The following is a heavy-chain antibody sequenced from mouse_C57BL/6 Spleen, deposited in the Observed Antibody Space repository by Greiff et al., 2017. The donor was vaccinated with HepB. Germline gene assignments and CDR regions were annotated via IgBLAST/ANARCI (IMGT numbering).Heavy chain of an antibody. V-gene: IGHV1-82*01. CDR1: GYAFSSSW. D-gene: IGHD2-4*01. CDR2: IYPGDGDT. J-gene: IGHJ1*03. CDR3: ARNYDYERGYFDV. Sequence: VQLQQSGPELVKPGASVKISCKASGYAFSSSWMNWVKQRPGKGLEWIGRIYPGDGDTNYNGKFKGKATLTADKSSSTAYMQLSSLTSEDSAVYFCARNYDYERGYFDVWGTGTTVTVSS.